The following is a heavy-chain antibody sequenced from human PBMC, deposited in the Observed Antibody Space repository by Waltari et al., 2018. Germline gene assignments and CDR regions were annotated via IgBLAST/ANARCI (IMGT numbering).Heavy chain of an antibody. D-gene: IGHD5-18*01. CDR1: GFTFSTYA. V-gene: IGHV3-23*01. Sequence: EVQLLASGGGLVQPGGSLRLSCAASGFTFSTYALTWVRQAPGKGLEWVSGIRGGGGSTYYADSVKGRFTISRDNSKNTLDLQMNSLRAEDTAVYYCAKGIQLWSDGRDAFDIWGQGTMVTVSS. CDR2: IRGGGGST. CDR3: AKGIQLWSDGRDAFDI. J-gene: IGHJ3*02.